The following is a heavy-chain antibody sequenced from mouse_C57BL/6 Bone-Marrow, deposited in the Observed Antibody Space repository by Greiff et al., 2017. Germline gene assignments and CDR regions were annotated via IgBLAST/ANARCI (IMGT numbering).Heavy chain of an antibody. CDR3: ARGLLWSSWFAY. V-gene: IGHV1-9*01. J-gene: IGHJ3*01. D-gene: IGHD2-1*01. CDR2: ILTGSGST. CDR1: GYTFTGYW. Sequence: QVQLQQSGAELMKPGASVKLSCKATGYTFTGYWIEWVQQRPGHGLEWIGEILTGSGSTNYNEKFKGKATFTADTSTNTAYIQLSSLTTEDSAIYYCARGLLWSSWFAYWGQGTLVTVSA.